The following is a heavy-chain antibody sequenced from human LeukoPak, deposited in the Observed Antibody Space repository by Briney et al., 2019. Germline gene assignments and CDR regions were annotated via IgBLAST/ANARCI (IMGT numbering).Heavy chain of an antibody. CDR2: IYYSGST. CDR3: ARYSSSSAAGRFDP. D-gene: IGHD6-6*01. V-gene: IGHV4-31*03. CDR1: GGSISSGGYY. J-gene: IGHJ5*02. Sequence: SQTLSLTCTVSGGSISSGGYYWSWIRQHPGKGLEWIGYIYYSGSTYYNPSLKSRVTISVDTSKNQFSLKLSSVTAADTAVYYCARYSSSSAAGRFDPWGQGTLVTVSS.